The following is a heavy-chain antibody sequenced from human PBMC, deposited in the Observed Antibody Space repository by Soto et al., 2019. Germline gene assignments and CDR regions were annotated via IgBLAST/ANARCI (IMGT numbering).Heavy chain of an antibody. D-gene: IGHD1-1*01. V-gene: IGHV1-18*01. Sequence: QVQLVQSGAEVKKPGASVKVSCKASGYTFTSYGISWVRQAPGQGLEWMGWISAYNGNTNYAQKRQGRVTMTPDTYTSTAYMELRSLRSADTAVYYCARSTTGTMAYYYYGMDVWGQGTTVTVSS. CDR3: ARSTTGTMAYYYYGMDV. CDR2: ISAYNGNT. J-gene: IGHJ6*02. CDR1: GYTFTSYG.